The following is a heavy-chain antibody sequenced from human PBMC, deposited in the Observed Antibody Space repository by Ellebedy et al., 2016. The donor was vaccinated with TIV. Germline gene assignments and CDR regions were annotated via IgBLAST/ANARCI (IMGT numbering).Heavy chain of an antibody. J-gene: IGHJ4*02. V-gene: IGHV3-30*03. D-gene: IGHD3-10*01. Sequence: GESLKISCAASGLTFSSYGMHWVRQAPGKGLEWVAVISYDGSNKYYADSVKGRFTISRDNSKNTLYLQMNSLRAEDTAVYYCASPRGLGGRGQYYFDYWGQGTLVTVSS. CDR3: ASPRGLGGRGQYYFDY. CDR1: GLTFSSYG. CDR2: ISYDGSNK.